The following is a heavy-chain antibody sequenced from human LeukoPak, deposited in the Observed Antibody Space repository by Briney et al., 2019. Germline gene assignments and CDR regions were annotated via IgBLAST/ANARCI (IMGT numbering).Heavy chain of an antibody. CDR1: GGSFSGYY. CDR2: INHSGST. D-gene: IGHD3-22*01. V-gene: IGHV4-34*01. CDR3: ARVGSYYDSSGYYRARYLDY. J-gene: IGHJ4*02. Sequence: PSETLSLTCAVYGGSFSGYYWSWIRQPPGKGLEWIGEINHSGSTNYNPSLKSRVTISVDTSKNQFSLKLSSVTAADTAVYYCARVGSYYDSSGYYRARYLDYWGQGTLVTVSS.